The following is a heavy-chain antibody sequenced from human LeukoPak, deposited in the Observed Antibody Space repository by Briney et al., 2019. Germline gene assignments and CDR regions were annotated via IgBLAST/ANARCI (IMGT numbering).Heavy chain of an antibody. Sequence: GGSLRLSCAASGFTFSTYSMNWVRQAPGKGLEWVSSISSGSSYIYYADSMKGRFTISRDDAKNSLYLQMSSLRAEDTAVYYCARYCSSSRCLYYYHMDVWGKGTTVTVSS. J-gene: IGHJ6*03. CDR1: GFTFSTYS. D-gene: IGHD2-2*01. CDR2: ISSGSSYI. V-gene: IGHV3-21*01. CDR3: ARYCSSSRCLYYYHMDV.